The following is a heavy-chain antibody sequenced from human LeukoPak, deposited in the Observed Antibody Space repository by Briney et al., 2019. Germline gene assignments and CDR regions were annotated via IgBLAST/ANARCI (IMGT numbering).Heavy chain of an antibody. J-gene: IGHJ4*02. CDR1: GYSISSGYY. CDR2: IYHSGST. D-gene: IGHD1-26*01. Sequence: SETLSLTCTVSGYSISSGYYWGWIRQPPGKGLEWIGSIYHSGSTYYNPSLKSRVTISVDTSKNQFSLKLSSVTAADTAVYYCARVRGQPRSGLYYFDHWGQGTLVTVSS. CDR3: ARVRGQPRSGLYYFDH. V-gene: IGHV4-38-2*02.